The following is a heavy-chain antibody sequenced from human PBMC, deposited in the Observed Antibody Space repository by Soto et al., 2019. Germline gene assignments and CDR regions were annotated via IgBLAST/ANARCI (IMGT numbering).Heavy chain of an antibody. CDR3: ARRLVINY. CDR1: GFTFSSYA. D-gene: IGHD3-9*01. J-gene: IGHJ4*02. V-gene: IGHV3-30-3*01. Sequence: GGSLRLSCAASGFTFSSYAMHWVRQAPGKGLEWVAVISYDGSNKYYADSVKGRFTISRDNSKNTLYLQMNSLRAEDTAVYYFARRLVINYWGQGTMVTVSS. CDR2: ISYDGSNK.